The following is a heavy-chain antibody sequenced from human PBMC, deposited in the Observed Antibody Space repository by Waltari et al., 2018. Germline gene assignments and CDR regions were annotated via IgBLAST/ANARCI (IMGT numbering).Heavy chain of an antibody. CDR1: GFTFSRFG. CDR2: IWHDGSNE. Sequence: SCAASGFTFSRFGMHWVRQARGKGMEWVAVIWHDGSNEYYVDSVKGRFTISRDKSKNTLYLQMNSLRAEDSAVYYCASQSTTLFDYWGQEPWSPSPQ. V-gene: IGHV3-33*01. D-gene: IGHD2-15*01. J-gene: IGHJ4*01. CDR3: ASQSTTLFDY.